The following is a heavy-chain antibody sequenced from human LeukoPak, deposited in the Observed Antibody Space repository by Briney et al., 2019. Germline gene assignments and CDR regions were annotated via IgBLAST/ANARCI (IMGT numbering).Heavy chain of an antibody. V-gene: IGHV1-18*01. CDR2: ISTYTGNT. CDR3: ARVLVVSSDAFDI. Sequence: GASVKVSCKTSGYTFTSYGISWVRQAPGQGLECMGWISTYTGNTDYAQKLQGRVTMTTDTSTSTAYMELRSLSSDDTAVYYCARVLVVSSDAFDIWGQGTMVTVSS. CDR1: GYTFTSYG. D-gene: IGHD3-22*01. J-gene: IGHJ3*02.